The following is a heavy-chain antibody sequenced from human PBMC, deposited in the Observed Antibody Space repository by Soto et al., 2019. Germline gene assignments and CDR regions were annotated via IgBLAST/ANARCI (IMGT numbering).Heavy chain of an antibody. J-gene: IGHJ6*03. Sequence: GASVKVSCKASGFTFTSSAMQWVRQAPGQGLEWMGIIVVSGGSTSYAQKFQGRVTMTRDTSTSTVYMELSSLRSEDTAVYYCARGSNYYYYMDVWGKGTTVTVSS. CDR2: IVVSGGST. CDR3: ARGSNYYYYMDV. D-gene: IGHD1-26*01. V-gene: IGHV1-46*03. CDR1: GFTFTSSA.